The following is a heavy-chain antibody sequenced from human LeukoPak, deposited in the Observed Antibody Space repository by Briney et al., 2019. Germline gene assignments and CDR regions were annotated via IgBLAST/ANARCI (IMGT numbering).Heavy chain of an antibody. CDR1: GFTFDAYA. CDR2: ISGDGGST. D-gene: IGHD2-2*01. V-gene: IGHV3-43*02. J-gene: IGHJ4*02. Sequence: GGSLRLSCAASGFTFDAYAMHWVRQAPGKGLQWVSLISGDGGSTFYADSVKGRFTISRDNSKNSLYLQMNSLGIEDTALYYCARTQGYCSSTTCRPYSSSWPFNVWGQGTLVTVSS. CDR3: ARTQGYCSSTTCRPYSSSWPFNV.